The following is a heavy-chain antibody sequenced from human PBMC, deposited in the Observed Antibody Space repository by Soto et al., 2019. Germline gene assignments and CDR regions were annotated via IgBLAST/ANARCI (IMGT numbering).Heavy chain of an antibody. CDR2: IYYSGST. V-gene: IGHV4-30-4*01. J-gene: IGHJ2*01. D-gene: IGHD3-22*01. CDR3: ARDQGASGSSGEDWYFDL. Sequence: PSETLSLTCTVSGGSISSGDYYWSWIRQPPGKGLEWIGYIYYSGSTYYNPSLKSRVTISVDTSKNQFSLKLSSVTAAETAVYYCARDQGASGSSGEDWYFDLWGRGTLFTVSS. CDR1: GGSISSGDYY.